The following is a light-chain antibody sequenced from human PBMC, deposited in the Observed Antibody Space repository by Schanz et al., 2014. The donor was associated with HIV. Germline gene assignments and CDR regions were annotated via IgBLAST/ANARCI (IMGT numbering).Light chain of an antibody. CDR2: DVS. V-gene: IGLV2-14*03. CDR3: GSITATGAWV. Sequence: QSALTQPASVSASPGQSITISCTGISSDVGGYYSVSWYQQHPGKAPKLMIFDVSNRPSGVSSRFSGSKSGNTASLTISGLRDEDEADYYCGSITATGAWVFGGGTKLTVL. CDR1: SSDVGGYYS. J-gene: IGLJ3*02.